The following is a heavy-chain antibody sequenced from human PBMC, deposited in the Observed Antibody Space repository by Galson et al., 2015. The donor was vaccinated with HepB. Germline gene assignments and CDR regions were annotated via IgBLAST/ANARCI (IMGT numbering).Heavy chain of an antibody. CDR1: GYTFVDYY. J-gene: IGHJ4*02. D-gene: IGHD6-13*01. CDR2: INPRSGGT. V-gene: IGHV1-2*02. CDR3: ARDLGTSWFVLFDN. Sequence: SVKVSCKASGYTFVDYYIHWVRQARGQGLEWMGWINPRSGGTNYAQKFQGRVTMTRDTSISTVYMELSWLKSDVAAVYYCARDLGTSWFVLFDNWGQGSLVAVSS.